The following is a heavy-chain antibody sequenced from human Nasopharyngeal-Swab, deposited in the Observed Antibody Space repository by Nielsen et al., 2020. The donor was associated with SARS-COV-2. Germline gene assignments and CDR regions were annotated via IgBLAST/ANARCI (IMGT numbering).Heavy chain of an antibody. CDR3: ARDAPAHYGAFY. CDR1: GFIFGNYA. Sequence: GESLKISCVSSGFIFGNYAMAWVLQAPGKGLEWVAFIAHDASNEYYGDSVKGRFSISRDSSKNTLYLQMDSLRGEDTAVYYCARDAPAHYGAFYWGRGTLVTVSS. CDR2: IAHDASNE. J-gene: IGHJ4*02. D-gene: IGHD4-17*01. V-gene: IGHV3-30*03.